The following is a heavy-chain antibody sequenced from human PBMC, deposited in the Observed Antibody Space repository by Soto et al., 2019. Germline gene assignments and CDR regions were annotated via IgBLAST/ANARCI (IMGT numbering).Heavy chain of an antibody. D-gene: IGHD6-19*01. Sequence: ASVKVSCKASGYTFTGYYIHWVRQAPGQGRDWMGWINPNSGGTNYAQNLQGRVTMTRDTSISTAYMELSRLSSDDTAVYYCGTSRVSIAVAGETEYYFDYWGQGTLVTVSS. CDR2: INPNSGGT. V-gene: IGHV1-2*02. J-gene: IGHJ4*02. CDR1: GYTFTGYY. CDR3: GTSRVSIAVAGETEYYFDY.